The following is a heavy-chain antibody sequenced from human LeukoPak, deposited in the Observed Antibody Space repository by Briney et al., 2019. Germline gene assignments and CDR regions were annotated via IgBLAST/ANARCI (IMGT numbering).Heavy chain of an antibody. V-gene: IGHV1-69*05. Sequence: SVKVSCKASGGTFSSYAISWVRQAPGQGLEWMGGIIPIFGTANYAQKFQGRVTITTDESTSTAYMELSSLRSEDTAVYYCARSTIDSSGSKCYFDYWGQGTLVTVSS. CDR2: IIPIFGTA. D-gene: IGHD3-22*01. CDR3: ARSTIDSSGSKCYFDY. CDR1: GGTFSSYA. J-gene: IGHJ4*02.